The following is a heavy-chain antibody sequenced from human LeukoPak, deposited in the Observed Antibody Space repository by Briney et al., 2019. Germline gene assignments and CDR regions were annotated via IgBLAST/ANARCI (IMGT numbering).Heavy chain of an antibody. Sequence: SETLSLTCAVYGGSFSGYYWSWIRQPPGKGLEWIGEINHSGSTNYNPSLKSRVTISVDTSKNQFSLKLSSVTAADTAVYYCARVGGMVRAPKGFIDPGGQGTLVTVSS. J-gene: IGHJ5*02. CDR1: GGSFSGYY. D-gene: IGHD3-10*01. V-gene: IGHV4-34*01. CDR2: INHSGST. CDR3: ARVGGMVRAPKGFIDP.